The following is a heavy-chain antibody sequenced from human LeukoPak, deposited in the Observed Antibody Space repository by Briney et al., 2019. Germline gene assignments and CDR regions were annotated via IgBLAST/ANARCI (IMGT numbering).Heavy chain of an antibody. CDR3: ASGGYYDSSGYYFLDY. Sequence: GGSLRLSCAAAGFTFSKFAMHWVRQAPGKGLEWVAVVSYDGSYKYYADSVKGRFTISRDNSKNTLYLQMNSLRAEDTAVYYCASGGYYDSSGYYFLDYWGQGTLVTVSS. CDR2: VSYDGSYK. J-gene: IGHJ4*02. CDR1: GFTFSKFA. V-gene: IGHV3-30*04. D-gene: IGHD3-22*01.